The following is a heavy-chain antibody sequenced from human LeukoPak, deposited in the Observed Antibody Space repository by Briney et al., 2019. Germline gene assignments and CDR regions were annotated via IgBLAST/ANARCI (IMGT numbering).Heavy chain of an antibody. CDR3: ARDYSGSLA. Sequence: SQTLSLTCTVSGGSISSGSYYWSWIRQPAGKGLEWIGRIYTSGSTNYNPSLKSRVTISVDTSRNQFSLKLSSVTAADTAVYYCARDYSGSLAWGQGTLVTVSS. D-gene: IGHD1-26*01. J-gene: IGHJ5*02. V-gene: IGHV4-61*02. CDR2: IYTSGST. CDR1: GGSISSGSYY.